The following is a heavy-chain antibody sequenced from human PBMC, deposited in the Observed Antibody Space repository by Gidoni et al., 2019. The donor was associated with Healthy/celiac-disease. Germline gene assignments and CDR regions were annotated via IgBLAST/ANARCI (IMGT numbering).Heavy chain of an antibody. CDR1: GFTFSSYS. Sequence: EVQLVESGGGLVKPGGSLRLSCAASGFTFSSYSMNWVRQAPGKGLEGVSSISSSSSYIYSADSVKGRFTISRDNAKNSLYLQMNSLRAEDTAVYYCARDIQPHSPYYYYYYGMDVWGQGTTVTVSS. J-gene: IGHJ6*02. CDR2: ISSSSSYI. V-gene: IGHV3-21*01. CDR3: ARDIQPHSPYYYYYYGMDV. D-gene: IGHD2-21*01.